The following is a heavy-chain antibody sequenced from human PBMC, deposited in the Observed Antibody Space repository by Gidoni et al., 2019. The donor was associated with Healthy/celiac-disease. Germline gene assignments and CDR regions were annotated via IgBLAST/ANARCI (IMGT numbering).Heavy chain of an antibody. D-gene: IGHD1-1*01. CDR2: IWYDGSNK. CDR1: GFTFSSYG. V-gene: IGHV3-33*01. CDR3: ARDVLTNWNDDGDLDY. J-gene: IGHJ4*02. Sequence: QVQLVESGGGVVQPGRSLRLSCAASGFTFSSYGMHWVRQAPGKGLEWVAVIWYDGSNKYYADSVKGRFTISRDNSKNTLYLQMNSLRAEDTAVYYCARDVLTNWNDDGDLDYWGQGTLVTVSS.